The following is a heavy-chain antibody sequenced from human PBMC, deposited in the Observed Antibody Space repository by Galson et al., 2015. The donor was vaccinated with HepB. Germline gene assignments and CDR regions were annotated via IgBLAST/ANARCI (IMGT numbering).Heavy chain of an antibody. V-gene: IGHV3-30*18. CDR2: ISYDGSNK. CDR1: GFTFSSYG. CDR3: AKDTRDSSGMRGMDV. D-gene: IGHD3-22*01. J-gene: IGHJ6*02. Sequence: SLRLSCAASGFTFSSYGMHWVRQAPGKGLEWVAVISYDGSNKYYADSVKGRFTISRDNSKNTLYLQMNSLRAEDTAVYYCAKDTRDSSGMRGMDVWGQGTTVTVSS.